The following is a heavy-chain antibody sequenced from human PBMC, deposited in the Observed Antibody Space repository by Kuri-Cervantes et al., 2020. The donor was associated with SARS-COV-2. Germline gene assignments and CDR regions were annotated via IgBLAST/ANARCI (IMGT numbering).Heavy chain of an antibody. V-gene: IGHV3-48*03. D-gene: IGHD1-26*01. J-gene: IGHJ4*02. CDR1: GITFSSYE. Sequence: GESLKISCAAAGITFSSYEMNWGRQAPGKGLEWVSYISSSGSTIYYADSVKGRFIISSDNAKNSLYLQMNSLRAEDTAVYYCARNEWELFSGYYFDYWGQGTLVTVSS. CDR2: ISSSGSTI. CDR3: ARNEWELFSGYYFDY.